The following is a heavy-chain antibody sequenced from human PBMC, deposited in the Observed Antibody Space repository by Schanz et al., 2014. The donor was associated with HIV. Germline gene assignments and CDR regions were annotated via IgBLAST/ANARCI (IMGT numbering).Heavy chain of an antibody. CDR2: ISYDGSNK. V-gene: IGHV3-30-3*01. CDR1: GFTFSSYA. Sequence: VQLMESGGGLVQPGRSLRLSCAASGFTFSSYAMHWVRQAPGKGLEWVAVISYDGSNKYYADSVKGRFTISRDNAKNTVSLQMNRLRAEDTAVYYCVRDRVYSFWTGYEPFDSWGQGTLVTVSS. CDR3: VRDRVYSFWTGYEPFDS. D-gene: IGHD3-3*01. J-gene: IGHJ5*01.